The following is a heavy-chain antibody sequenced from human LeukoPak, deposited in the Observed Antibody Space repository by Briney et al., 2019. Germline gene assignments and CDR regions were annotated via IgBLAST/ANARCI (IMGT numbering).Heavy chain of an antibody. CDR3: ARERGHFDY. D-gene: IGHD2-15*01. V-gene: IGHV3-21*01. CDR1: GFTFSSYS. J-gene: IGHJ4*02. CDR2: ISSSSSYI. Sequence: GGSLRLSCAASGFTFSSYSMNWVRQAPGKVLEWVSSISSSSSYIYYADSVKGRFTISRDNAKNSLYLQMHSMRAEDTAVYYCARERGHFDYWGQGTLVTVSS.